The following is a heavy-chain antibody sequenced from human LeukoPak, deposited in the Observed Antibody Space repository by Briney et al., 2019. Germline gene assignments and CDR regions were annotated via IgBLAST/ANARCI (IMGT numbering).Heavy chain of an antibody. CDR3: ARDDVGAWGLDY. V-gene: IGHV3-21*01. CDR1: GFTFSDYW. D-gene: IGHD1-26*01. CDR2: ISSSSSYI. J-gene: IGHJ4*02. Sequence: PGGSLRLSCAASGFTFSDYWMHWVRQAPGKGLEWVSSISSSSSYIYYADSVKGRFTISRDNAKNSLYLQMNSLRAEDAAVYYCARDDVGAWGLDYWGQGTLVTVSS.